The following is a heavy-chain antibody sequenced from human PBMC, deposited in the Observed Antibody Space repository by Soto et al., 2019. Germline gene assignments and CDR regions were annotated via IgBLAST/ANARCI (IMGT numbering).Heavy chain of an antibody. D-gene: IGHD6-19*01. CDR2: IYYSGST. Sequence: QVQLQESGPGLVKPSETLSLTCTVSGGSISSYYWSWIRQPPGKGLEWIGYIYYSGSTNYNPSLKCRFTKSVDTSKNQFSLKLRSVTAADTAVYYRARDHPSIAVEGGWFDPWGQGTLVTVSS. CDR3: ARDHPSIAVEGGWFDP. CDR1: GGSISSYY. V-gene: IGHV4-59*01. J-gene: IGHJ5*02.